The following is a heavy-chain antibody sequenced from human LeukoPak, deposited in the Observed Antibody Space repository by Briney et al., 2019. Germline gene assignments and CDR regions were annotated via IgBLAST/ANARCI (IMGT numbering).Heavy chain of an antibody. V-gene: IGHV4-34*01. CDR3: ARQRSGSFPY. J-gene: IGHJ4*02. Sequence: SETLSLTCAVYGGSFSGYYWSWIRQPPGKGLEWIGEINHSGSTNYNPSLKSRVTISVDTSKKQFSLKLSSVTAADTAVYYCARQRSGSFPYWGQGTLVTVSS. CDR2: INHSGST. CDR1: GGSFSGYY. D-gene: IGHD1-26*01.